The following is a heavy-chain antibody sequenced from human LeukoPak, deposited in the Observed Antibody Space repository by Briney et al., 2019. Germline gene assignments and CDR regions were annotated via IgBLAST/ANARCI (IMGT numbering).Heavy chain of an antibody. Sequence: EASVKVSCKASGGTFSSYAISWVRQAPGQGLEWMGGIIPIFGTANYAQKFQGRVTITADESTSTAYMELSSLRSEDTAVYYCARGSYEIYYYCGMDVWGQGTTVTVSS. CDR1: GGTFSSYA. D-gene: IGHD5-18*01. J-gene: IGHJ6*02. CDR3: ARGSYEIYYYCGMDV. V-gene: IGHV1-69*13. CDR2: IIPIFGTA.